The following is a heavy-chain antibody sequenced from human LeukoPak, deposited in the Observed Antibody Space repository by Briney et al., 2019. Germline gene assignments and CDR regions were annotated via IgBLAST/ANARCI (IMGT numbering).Heavy chain of an antibody. CDR2: IYSGGST. D-gene: IGHD3-3*01. J-gene: IGHJ4*02. CDR3: ASTYYDFWSGNRYFDY. V-gene: IGHV3-53*01. CDR1: GFTVSSNY. Sequence: PGGSLRLSCAASGFTVSSNYMSWVRQAPGKGLEWVSVIYSGGSTYYADSVKGRFTISRDNTQNSLYLQMNSLRAEDTAVYYCASTYYDFWSGNRYFDYWGQGTLVTVSS.